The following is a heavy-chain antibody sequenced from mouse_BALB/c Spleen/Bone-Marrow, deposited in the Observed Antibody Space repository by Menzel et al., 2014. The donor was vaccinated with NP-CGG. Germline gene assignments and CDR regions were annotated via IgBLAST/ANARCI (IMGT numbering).Heavy chain of an antibody. J-gene: IGHJ3*01. D-gene: IGHD3-2*01. CDR3: ARDSSDYLAWFAY. Sequence: VQLQQSGAELMKPGASVKISCKATGYTFSSYWIEWVRQRPGHGLEWIGEILPGSGSTNSNEKLKGKATFTADTSSNTAYMQLSSLTSEDSAVYFCARDSSDYLAWFAYWGPGTLVTVSA. CDR1: GYTFSSYW. V-gene: IGHV1-9*01. CDR2: ILPGSGST.